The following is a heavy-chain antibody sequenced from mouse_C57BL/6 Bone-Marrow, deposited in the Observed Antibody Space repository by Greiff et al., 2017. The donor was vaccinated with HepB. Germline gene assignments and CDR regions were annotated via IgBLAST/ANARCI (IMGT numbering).Heavy chain of an antibody. V-gene: IGHV1-18*01. D-gene: IGHD1-1*01. J-gene: IGHJ4*01. CDR3: ARNFYYGSSYDYYNDY. Sequence: VQLQQSGPELVKPGASVKIPCKASGYTFTDYNMDWVKQSHGQSLEWIGDINPNNGGTIYNQKFKGKAKLTVDKSSSTAYMELRSLTSEHTAVYYCARNFYYGSSYDYYNDYWGQGTTVTVSS. CDR2: INPNNGGT. CDR1: GYTFTDYN.